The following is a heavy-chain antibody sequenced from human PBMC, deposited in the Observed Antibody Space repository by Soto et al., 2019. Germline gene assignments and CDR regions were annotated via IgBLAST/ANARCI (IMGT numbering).Heavy chain of an antibody. CDR3: ARRGSSSSFFYDS. V-gene: IGHV5-10-1*03. J-gene: IGHJ4*02. Sequence: EVQLVQSGAEVKKPGESLRISCQGSGYSFTSSWISWVRQMPREGLEWMGRIDPSDSYINYSPSFQGRVTISADKSISTAYLQWSSLKASDTAMYYCARRGSSSSFFYDSWGQGTLVTVSS. D-gene: IGHD6-6*01. CDR2: IDPSDSYI. CDR1: GYSFTSSW.